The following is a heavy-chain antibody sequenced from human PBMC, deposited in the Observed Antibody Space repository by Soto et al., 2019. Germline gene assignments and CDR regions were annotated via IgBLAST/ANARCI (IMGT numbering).Heavy chain of an antibody. D-gene: IGHD3-10*01. CDR3: ARLGSAGSYDYYYYYGMDV. J-gene: IGHJ6*02. V-gene: IGHV5-51*01. CDR1: GYSFTSYL. CDR2: IYPGDSDT. Sequence: GESLKISCKGSGYSFTSYLIGWVRQMPGKGLEWMGIIYPGDSDTRYSPSFQGQVTISADKSISTAYLQWSSLKASDTAMYYCARLGSAGSYDYYYYYGMDVWGQGTTVTVSS.